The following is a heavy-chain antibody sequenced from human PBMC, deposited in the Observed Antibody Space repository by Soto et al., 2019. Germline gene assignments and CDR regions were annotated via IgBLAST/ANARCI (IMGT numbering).Heavy chain of an antibody. CDR2: ISSSSSYI. D-gene: IGHD3-3*01. J-gene: IGHJ4*02. V-gene: IGHV3-21*01. Sequence: PGGSLRLSCAASGFTFSSYSMNWVRQAPGKRLELVSSISSSSSYIYYADSVKGRFTISRDNAKNSLYLQMNSRRAEDTAVYYCARVDGGDYDFWSGYSNPFEYWGTGPLFSVSS. CDR3: ARVDGGDYDFWSGYSNPFEY. CDR1: GFTFSSYS.